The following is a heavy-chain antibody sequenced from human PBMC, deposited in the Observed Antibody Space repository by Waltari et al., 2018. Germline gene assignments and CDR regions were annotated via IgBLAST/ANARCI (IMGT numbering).Heavy chain of an antibody. Sequence: EVQLLESGGGLVQPGGSLRLSCAASGFTVGSYAMSWVRQAPGKGLEWVVAISGSGGSTYYADAVKGRFTISRDNSKNTLYLQMNSLRAEDTAVYYCAKSRGVPAASDYWGQGTLVTVSS. J-gene: IGHJ4*02. CDR1: GFTVGSYA. CDR2: ISGSGGST. CDR3: AKSRGVPAASDY. V-gene: IGHV3-23*01. D-gene: IGHD2-2*01.